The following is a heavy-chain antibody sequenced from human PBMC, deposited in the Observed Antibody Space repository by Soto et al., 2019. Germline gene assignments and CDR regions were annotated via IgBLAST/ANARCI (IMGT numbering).Heavy chain of an antibody. D-gene: IGHD2-21*02. Sequence: ASVKVSCKASGYTFTSYAMHWVRQAPGQRLEWMGWINAGNGNTKYSQKFQGRVTITRDTSASTAYMELSSLRSEDTAVYYCARSIVVVTALDYWGQRTLVTSPQ. CDR2: INAGNGNT. V-gene: IGHV1-3*01. CDR1: GYTFTSYA. J-gene: IGHJ4*02. CDR3: ARSIVVVTALDY.